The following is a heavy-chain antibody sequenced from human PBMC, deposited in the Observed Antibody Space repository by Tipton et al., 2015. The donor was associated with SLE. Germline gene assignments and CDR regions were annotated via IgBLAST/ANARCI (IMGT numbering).Heavy chain of an antibody. J-gene: IGHJ2*01. CDR1: AFTFSGHP. CDR2: ISSDGNYK. Sequence: SLRLSCAASAFTFSGHPVHWVRQAPGKGLEWVAVISSDGNYKYYADSVKGRFTLSRDNSNNTLYLQMNSLRPDDTAVYYCAREGSVAGGFDWYFDVWGRGTLVTVSS. V-gene: IGHV3-30*04. CDR3: AREGSVAGGFDWYFDV. D-gene: IGHD6-19*01.